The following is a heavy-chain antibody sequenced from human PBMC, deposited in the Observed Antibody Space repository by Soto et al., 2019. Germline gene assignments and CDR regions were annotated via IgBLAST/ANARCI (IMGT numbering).Heavy chain of an antibody. Sequence: GWSLRLSCEASGFSFNNFAMSWVRQAPGKGLEWVSGISGSGDRTHYIDSVKGRFTISRDNFKNTLYLQMNSLRAEDTAVYYCAKASTYEYVWGSFRYYFNYWGQGTLVTVSS. CDR2: ISGSGDRT. CDR3: AKASTYEYVWGSFRYYFNY. D-gene: IGHD3-16*02. J-gene: IGHJ4*02. CDR1: GFSFNNFA. V-gene: IGHV3-23*01.